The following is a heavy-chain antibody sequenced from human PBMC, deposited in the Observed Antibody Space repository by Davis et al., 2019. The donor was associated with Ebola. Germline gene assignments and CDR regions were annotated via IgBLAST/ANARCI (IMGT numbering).Heavy chain of an antibody. CDR1: GGSFSGYY. CDR2: INHSGST. CDR3: ASSYEY. D-gene: IGHD2-21*01. Sequence: MPSETLSLTCAVYGGSFSGYYWSWIRQPPGKGLEWIGEINHSGSTNYNPSLKSRVTISVDTSKNQFSLKLSSVTAADTAVYYCASSYEYWGQGTTVTVSS. V-gene: IGHV4-34*01. J-gene: IGHJ6*02.